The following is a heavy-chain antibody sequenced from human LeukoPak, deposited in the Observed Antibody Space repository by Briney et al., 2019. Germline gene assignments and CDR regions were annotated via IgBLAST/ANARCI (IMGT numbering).Heavy chain of an antibody. CDR1: GGSISSGDYY. J-gene: IGHJ4*02. CDR2: IYYSGST. V-gene: IGHV4-30-4*01. Sequence: SQTLSLTCTVSGGSISSGDYYWSWIRQPPGKGLEWIGYIYYSGSTYYNPSLKSRVTISVDTSKNQFSLKLSSVTAADTAVYYCARELRYFDSLDYWGQGTLVTVSS. D-gene: IGHD3-9*01. CDR3: ARELRYFDSLDY.